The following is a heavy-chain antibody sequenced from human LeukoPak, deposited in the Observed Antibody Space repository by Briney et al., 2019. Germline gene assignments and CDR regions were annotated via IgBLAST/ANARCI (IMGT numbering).Heavy chain of an antibody. V-gene: IGHV3-69-1*02. Sequence: PGGSLRLSCAASGFTFRAYDMNWVRQAPGKGLEWLSYINTGTTVHYADSVKGRFTISRDNAKSSLYLQMNSLRAEDTAIYYCARGLRNRGLDFDYWGQGTLVTVSS. D-gene: IGHD7-27*01. CDR2: INTGTTV. CDR1: GFTFRAYD. J-gene: IGHJ4*02. CDR3: ARGLRNRGLDFDY.